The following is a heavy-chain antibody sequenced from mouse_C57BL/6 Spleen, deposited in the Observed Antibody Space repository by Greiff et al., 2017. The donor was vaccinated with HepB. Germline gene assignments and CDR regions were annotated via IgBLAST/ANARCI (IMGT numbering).Heavy chain of an antibody. CDR3: GRHGGRGDGYYAWFAD. CDR2: FYPGSGSI. V-gene: IGHV1-62-2*01. CDR1: GYTFTEYT. D-gene: IGHD2-3*01. J-gene: IGHJ3*01. Sequence: VQLQQSGAELVKPGASVKLSCKASGYTFTEYTIHWVKQRSGQGLEWIGWFYPGSGSIKYNEKFKDKATLTADKSYSTVYMELSRLTSENAAVYFCGRHGGRGDGYYAWFADWGQGTLFTVSA.